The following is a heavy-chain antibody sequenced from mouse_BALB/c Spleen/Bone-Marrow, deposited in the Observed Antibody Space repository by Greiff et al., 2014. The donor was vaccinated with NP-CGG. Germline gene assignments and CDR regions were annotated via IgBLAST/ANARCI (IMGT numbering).Heavy chain of an antibody. CDR1: GFNIKDTY. Sequence: VQLQQSGAELVKPGASVKLSCTASGFNIKDTYMHWVKQRPEQGLEWIGRIDPANGNTKYDPKFQGKATITADTSSNTAYLQLSSLTSEDADVDYCARYRLGTCFDYWGQGTTLTVSS. CDR3: ARYRLGTCFDY. D-gene: IGHD2-14*01. CDR2: IDPANGNT. J-gene: IGHJ2*01. V-gene: IGHV14-3*02.